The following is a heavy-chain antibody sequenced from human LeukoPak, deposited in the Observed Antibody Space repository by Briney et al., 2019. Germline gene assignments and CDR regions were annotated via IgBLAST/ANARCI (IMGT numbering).Heavy chain of an antibody. D-gene: IGHD2-21*02. Sequence: ASVKVACKASAYTLTSDNIHWVRQAPGQGLEWMGLIRPSGGSTIYAQKFQGRATMTTDTSTSTVYMELSSLRSEDTAMYYCASSMGVGGGDCYHHWGQGILVTVSS. J-gene: IGHJ5*02. CDR2: IRPSGGST. CDR1: AYTLTSDN. CDR3: ASSMGVGGGDCYHH. V-gene: IGHV1-46*01.